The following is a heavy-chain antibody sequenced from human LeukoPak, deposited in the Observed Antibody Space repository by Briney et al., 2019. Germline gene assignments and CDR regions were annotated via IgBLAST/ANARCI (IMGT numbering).Heavy chain of an antibody. J-gene: IGHJ4*02. CDR1: GYSFTIYW. CDR3: ARRLKNSNGWTFDY. CDR2: LYPGDSDT. V-gene: IGHV5-51*01. D-gene: IGHD6-19*01. Sequence: NRGESLMISCKCSGYSFTIYWIGWVRQTPGKGVGWVGILYPGDSDTEYSPSFQGQDTIPADRSINTAYLQWSSLKASYTAIYRCARRLKNSNGWTFDYRGQGTLVTVSS.